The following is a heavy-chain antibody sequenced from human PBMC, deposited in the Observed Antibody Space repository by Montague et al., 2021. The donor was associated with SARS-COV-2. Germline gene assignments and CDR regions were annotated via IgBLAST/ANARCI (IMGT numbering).Heavy chain of an antibody. Sequence: TPSLTCSVSGASISSANDYWTWLRQPAGKGLEWIGHISTSGSSSYNPSLKSRVTIILDTSKQQFSLELTSVTAADTAVYYCARDRRGMAMAGRAYYYYYMDVWGKGTTVTVSS. CDR1: GASISSANDY. CDR3: ARDRRGMAMAGRAYYYYYMDV. D-gene: IGHD6-19*01. CDR2: ISTSGSS. J-gene: IGHJ6*03. V-gene: IGHV4-61*09.